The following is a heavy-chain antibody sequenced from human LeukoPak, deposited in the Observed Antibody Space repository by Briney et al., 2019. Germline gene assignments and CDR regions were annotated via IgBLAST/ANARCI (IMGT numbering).Heavy chain of an antibody. CDR3: ARKQYSTSSSILGACDI. V-gene: IGHV3-30*02. D-gene: IGHD6-6*01. CDR1: GFTFSDYG. Sequence: PGGSLRLSCAASGFTFSDYGIHWVRQAPGKGLEWVASITYDGKNKYYADSVQGRITISRDTSKNTVYLQMNSLRAEDTAVYYCARKQYSTSSSILGACDIWGQGTMVTVSS. J-gene: IGHJ3*02. CDR2: ITYDGKNK.